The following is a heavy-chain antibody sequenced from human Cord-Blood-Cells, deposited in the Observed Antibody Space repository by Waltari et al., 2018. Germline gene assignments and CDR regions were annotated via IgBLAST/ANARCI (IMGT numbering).Heavy chain of an antibody. D-gene: IGHD3-10*01. J-gene: IGHJ4*02. V-gene: IGHV4-61*01. CDR2: IYYSGST. CDR1: GGSVSSGSYY. CDR3: AREGYYYGSGSYYN. Sequence: QVQLQESGPGLVKPSATLSLTCTVSGGSVSSGSYYWRWFRQPPGKGLEWIGYIYYSGSTNYNPSLKSRVTISVDTSKNQFSLKLSSVTAADTAVYYCAREGYYYGSGSYYNWGQGTLVTVSS.